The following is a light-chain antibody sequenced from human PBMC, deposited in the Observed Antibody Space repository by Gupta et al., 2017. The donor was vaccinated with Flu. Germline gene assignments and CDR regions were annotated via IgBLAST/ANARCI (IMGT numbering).Light chain of an antibody. J-gene: IGKJ1*01. CDR1: QCRVYSDGHIF. V-gene: IGKV2-30*01. CDR3: MQWSHWPWA. Sequence: VTVGQLRSISGRASQCRVYSDGHIFLTWFQKRPVQSPRRLFYTGSHRESGVPDRLSGSGSGTEFTLKISMGEAEDVGVYSCMQWSHWPWAFGQRTQVES. CDR2: TGS.